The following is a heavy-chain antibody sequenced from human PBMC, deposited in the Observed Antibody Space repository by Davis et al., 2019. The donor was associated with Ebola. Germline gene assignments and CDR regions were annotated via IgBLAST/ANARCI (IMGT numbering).Heavy chain of an antibody. Sequence: VSVKVSCKASGYTFTSYGFSWVRQAPGQGLEWMGWISTYNGHTNYAQRLQDRVTMTTDTSTTTAYMELRSLRSDDTAVYYCARVSSLGIIWYFDLWGRGTLVTVSS. D-gene: IGHD7-27*01. CDR1: GYTFTSYG. CDR3: ARVSSLGIIWYFDL. CDR2: ISTYNGHT. V-gene: IGHV1-18*04. J-gene: IGHJ2*01.